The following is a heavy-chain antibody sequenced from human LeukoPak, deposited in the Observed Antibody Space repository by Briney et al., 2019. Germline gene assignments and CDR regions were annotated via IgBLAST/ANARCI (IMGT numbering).Heavy chain of an antibody. CDR1: GGSISSSSYY. Sequence: SETLSLTCTVSGGSISSSSYYWSWVRQPAGKGLEWIGRIYTSGCNNYNPSLKSRVTMSVDTSKNQFSLRLSSVTAADTAMYYCARDNEVAARSFDYWGQGTLVTVPS. D-gene: IGHD6-6*01. CDR2: IYTSGCN. CDR3: ARDNEVAARSFDY. J-gene: IGHJ4*02. V-gene: IGHV4-61*02.